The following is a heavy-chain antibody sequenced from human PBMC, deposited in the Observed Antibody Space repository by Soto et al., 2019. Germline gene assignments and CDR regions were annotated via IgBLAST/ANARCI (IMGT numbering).Heavy chain of an antibody. Sequence: SETLSLTCTVSGGSIRSYYWSWTRQPPGKGLEWIGYVYDSGRTNYNYKPSLKSRVTISVDTSKNQFSLNLRSVTAADTALYYCARDTAFNYWGQGALVTVSS. V-gene: IGHV4-59*01. D-gene: IGHD4-17*01. CDR1: GGSIRSYY. J-gene: IGHJ4*02. CDR2: VYDSGRT. CDR3: ARDTAFNY.